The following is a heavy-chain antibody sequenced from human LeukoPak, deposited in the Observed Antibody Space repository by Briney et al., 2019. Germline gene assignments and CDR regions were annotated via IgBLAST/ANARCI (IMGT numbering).Heavy chain of an antibody. J-gene: IGHJ6*02. CDR3: ARATRGMDV. Sequence: PGGSLRFSCAASGFTFSSYAMNWVRQAPGKGLEWVSVIYSGGSTYYADSVKGRFTISRDNSKNTLYLQMNSLRAEDTAVYYCARATRGMDVWGQGTTVTVSS. CDR2: IYSGGST. CDR1: GFTFSSYA. V-gene: IGHV3-53*01.